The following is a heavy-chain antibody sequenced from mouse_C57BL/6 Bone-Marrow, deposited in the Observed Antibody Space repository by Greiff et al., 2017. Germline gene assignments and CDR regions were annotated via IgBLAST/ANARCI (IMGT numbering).Heavy chain of an antibody. CDR2: INPNNGGT. CDR1: GYTFTDYY. V-gene: IGHV1-26*01. Sequence: VQLQQSGPELVKPGASVKISCKASGYTFTDYYMNWVKQSHGKSLEWIGDINPNNGGTSYNQKFKGKATLTVDTSSSTAYMELRSLTSEDSAVYYCARREPYAMDDWGQGTSVTVSS. CDR3: ARREPYAMDD. J-gene: IGHJ4*01.